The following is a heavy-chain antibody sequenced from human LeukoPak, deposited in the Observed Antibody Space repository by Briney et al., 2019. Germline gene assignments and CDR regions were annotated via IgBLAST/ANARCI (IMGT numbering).Heavy chain of an antibody. CDR3: ARDRGSSGWFDY. V-gene: IGHV4-61*09. D-gene: IGHD6-19*01. CDR1: GDSFSSGSFY. J-gene: IGHJ4*02. CDR2: IYTSGST. Sequence: SQTLSLTCTVSGDSFSSGSFYWSWIRQPAGKGLEWIGHIYTSGSTNYNPSLKSRVTISVDTSKNQFSLNLSSVTAADTAVYYCARDRGSSGWFDYWGQGTLATVSS.